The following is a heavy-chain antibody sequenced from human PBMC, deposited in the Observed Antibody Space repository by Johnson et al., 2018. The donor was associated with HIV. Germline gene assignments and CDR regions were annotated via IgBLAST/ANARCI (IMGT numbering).Heavy chain of an antibody. CDR3: ASLTTRTYCSGGSCYSGGDAFDI. CDR1: GFTFSSYA. J-gene: IGHJ3*02. D-gene: IGHD2-15*01. Sequence: QLVESGGGLVKPGGSLRLSCAASGFTFSSYAMSWVRQAPGKGLEWVSAISGSGGSTYYADSVKGRFTISRDNSKNTLYLQMNSLRAEDTAVYYCASLTTRTYCSGGSCYSGGDAFDIWGQGTMVTVSS. V-gene: IGHV3-23*04. CDR2: ISGSGGST.